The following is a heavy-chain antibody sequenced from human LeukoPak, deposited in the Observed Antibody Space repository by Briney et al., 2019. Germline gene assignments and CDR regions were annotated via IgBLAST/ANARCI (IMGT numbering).Heavy chain of an antibody. D-gene: IGHD3-10*01. CDR1: GYTFTGYY. J-gene: IGHJ4*02. CDR3: ARASLPSYYGSGSYYVN. Sequence: ASVKVSCKASGYTFTGYYMHWVRQAPGQGLEWMGWINPNSGGTNYAQKFQGWVTMTRDTSISTAYMELSRLRSDDTAVYYCARASLPSYYGSGSYYVNWGQGTLVTVSS. CDR2: INPNSGGT. V-gene: IGHV1-2*04.